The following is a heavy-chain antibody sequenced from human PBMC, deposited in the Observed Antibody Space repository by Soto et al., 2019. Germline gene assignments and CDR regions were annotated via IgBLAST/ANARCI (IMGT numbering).Heavy chain of an antibody. CDR1: GGTFMGYY. J-gene: IGHJ4*02. CDR2: INHSGST. CDR3: ARGRHIVVVTATAGYYFDY. D-gene: IGHD2-21*02. Sequence: SESLSLTCAFYGGTFMGYYCTFIRHPAFKWLEWIGEINHSGSTNYNPSLKSRVTISVDTSKNQFSLKLSSVTAADTAVYYCARGRHIVVVTATAGYYFDYWGQGTLVTVSS. V-gene: IGHV4-34*01.